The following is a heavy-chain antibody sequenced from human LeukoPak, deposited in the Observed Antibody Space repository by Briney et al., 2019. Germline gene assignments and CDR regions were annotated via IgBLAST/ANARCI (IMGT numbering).Heavy chain of an antibody. CDR2: ISAYNGNT. V-gene: IGHV1-18*01. CDR3: ARNEVVGATDY. Sequence: ASVKVSCKASGYTFTTYGISWVRQAPGQRLEWMGWISAYNGNTDYAQKIQGRVTMTTDTSTSTAYMELSRLRSDDTAVYYCARNEVVGATDYWGQGTLVTVSS. CDR1: GYTFTTYG. J-gene: IGHJ4*02. D-gene: IGHD1-26*01.